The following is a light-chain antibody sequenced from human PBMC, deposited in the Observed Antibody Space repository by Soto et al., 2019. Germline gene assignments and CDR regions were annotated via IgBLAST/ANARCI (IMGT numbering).Light chain of an antibody. CDR3: QTWGTGTSVV. J-gene: IGLJ2*01. V-gene: IGLV4-69*01. CDR2: LNSDGSH. Sequence: QSVLTQSPSASASLGASVKLTCTLSSGHSRYAIAWHQQQPEKGPRYLMKLNSDGSHSKGDGIPDRFSGSSSGAERYLTISSLQSEDEADYYCQTWGTGTSVVFGGGTKLTV. CDR1: SGHSRYA.